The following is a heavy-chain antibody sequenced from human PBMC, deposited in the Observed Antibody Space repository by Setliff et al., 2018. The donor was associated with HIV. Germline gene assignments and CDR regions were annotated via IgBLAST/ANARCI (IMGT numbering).Heavy chain of an antibody. CDR2: MNPNSGDT. D-gene: IGHD2-2*01. CDR1: GYTFTSCD. V-gene: IGHV1-8*02. CDR3: ARWVPYWSTTSRYHWLFHYMDV. J-gene: IGHJ6*03. Sequence: ASVKVSCKASGYTFTSCDIHWVRQATGQGLEWMGWMNPNSGDTGYAQKFQGRVPMTRNTSTGTAYMELSSPRSEDTAVYYCARWVPYWSTTSRYHWLFHYMDVWGKGTTVTVSS.